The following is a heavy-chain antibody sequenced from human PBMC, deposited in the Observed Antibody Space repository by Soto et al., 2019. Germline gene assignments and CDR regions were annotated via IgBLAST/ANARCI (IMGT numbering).Heavy chain of an antibody. CDR3: AHKGYGDYPLDY. CDR1: GFSLSTSGVG. Sequence: QITLKESGPTLVKPTQTLTLTCTFSGFSLSTSGVGMGWIRQPPGKALEWLAVVYWDDTKHYSPSLKSRLTITKDTSTNQVVLTMTNMDPVDTATYFCAHKGYGDYPLDYWGQGTLVTVSS. V-gene: IGHV2-5*02. D-gene: IGHD4-17*01. CDR2: VYWDDTK. J-gene: IGHJ4*02.